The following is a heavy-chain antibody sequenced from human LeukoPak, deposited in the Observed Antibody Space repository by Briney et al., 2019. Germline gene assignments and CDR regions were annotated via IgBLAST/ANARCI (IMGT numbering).Heavy chain of an antibody. CDR1: GGSISSYY. CDR2: IYYSGST. V-gene: IGHV4-59*04. J-gene: IGHJ4*02. CDR3: ARLGSSSSTPDY. D-gene: IGHD6-6*01. Sequence: SETLSLTCTVSGGSISSYYWSWIRQPPGKGLEWIGYIYYSGSTYYNPSLKSRVTISVDTSKNQFSLKLSSVTAADTAVYYCARLGSSSSTPDYWGQGTLVTVSS.